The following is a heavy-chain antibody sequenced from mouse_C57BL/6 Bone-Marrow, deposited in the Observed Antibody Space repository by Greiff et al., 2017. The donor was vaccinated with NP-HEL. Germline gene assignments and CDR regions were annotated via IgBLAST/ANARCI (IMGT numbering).Heavy chain of an antibody. J-gene: IGHJ1*03. CDR1: GYTFTSYW. CDR2: IYPGSGST. Sequence: QVQLQQPGAELVKPGASVKMSCKASGYTFTSYWITWVKQRPGHGLEWLGDIYPGSGSTNYNETFKSKATLTVDTSSITAYRQVSRLTSEDSAVYSWARCWDGYFDVWGTGTTVTVSS. D-gene: IGHD4-1*01. CDR3: ARCWDGYFDV. V-gene: IGHV1-55*01.